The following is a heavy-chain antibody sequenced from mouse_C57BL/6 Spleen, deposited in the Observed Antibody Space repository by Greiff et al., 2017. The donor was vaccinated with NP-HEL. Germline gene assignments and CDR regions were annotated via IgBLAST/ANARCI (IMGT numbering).Heavy chain of an antibody. D-gene: IGHD2-2*01. Sequence: DVRVVESGGGLVKPGGSLKLSCAASGFTFSSYAMSWVRQTPEKRLEWVATISDGGSYTYYPDNVKGRFTISRDNAKNNLYLQMSHLKSEDTAMYYCARDGLWLRREGAMDYWGQGTSVTVSS. CDR2: ISDGGSYT. J-gene: IGHJ4*01. CDR1: GFTFSSYA. V-gene: IGHV5-4*01. CDR3: ARDGLWLRREGAMDY.